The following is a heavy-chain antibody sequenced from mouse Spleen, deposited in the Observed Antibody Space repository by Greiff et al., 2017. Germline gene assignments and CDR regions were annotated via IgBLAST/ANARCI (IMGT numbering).Heavy chain of an antibody. Sequence: ESGPGLVKPSQSLSLTCSVTGYSITSGYYWNWIRQFPGNKLEWMGYISYDGSNNYNPSLKNRISITRDTSKNQFFLKLNSVTTEDTATYYCARAFSPMGAMDYWGQGTSVTVSS. J-gene: IGHJ4*01. CDR1: GYSITSGYY. CDR2: ISYDGSN. CDR3: ARAFSPMGAMDY. D-gene: IGHD1-1*02. V-gene: IGHV3-6*01.